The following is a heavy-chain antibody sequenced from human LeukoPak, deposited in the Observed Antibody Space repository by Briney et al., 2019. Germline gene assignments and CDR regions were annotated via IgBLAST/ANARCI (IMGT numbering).Heavy chain of an antibody. CDR2: ISAYNGNT. CDR1: GYTFTGYY. CDR3: ARDYGDHDPVDY. Sequence: ASVKVSCKASGYTFTGYYMHWVRQAPGQGLEWMGWISAYNGNTNYAQKLQGRVTMTTDTSTSTAYMELRSLRSDDTAVYYCARDYGDHDPVDYWGQGTLVTVSS. D-gene: IGHD4-17*01. J-gene: IGHJ4*02. V-gene: IGHV1-18*04.